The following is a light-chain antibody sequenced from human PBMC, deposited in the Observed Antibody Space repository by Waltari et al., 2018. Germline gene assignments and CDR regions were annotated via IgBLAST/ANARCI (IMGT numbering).Light chain of an antibody. CDR2: AVS. V-gene: IGLV2-23*02. Sequence: QSALTQPASVSRSPGQSITISCTGTSSDVGNYKRVSWYQQHPGKAPKLRIYAVSKRPSGVSDRFSGSKSGDMASLTISGLQPEDEAEYFCSSYAGSSKGVFGGGTKVTVL. J-gene: IGLJ2*01. CDR3: SSYAGSSKGV. CDR1: SSDVGNYKR.